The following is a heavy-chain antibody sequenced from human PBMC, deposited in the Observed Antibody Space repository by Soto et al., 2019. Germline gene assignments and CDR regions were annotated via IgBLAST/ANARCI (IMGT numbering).Heavy chain of an antibody. CDR3: ARDGRLSSSSWYGLGGSGMDV. V-gene: IGHV4-31*03. CDR2: IYYSGST. Sequence: QVQLQESGPGLVKPSQTLSLTCTVSGGSISSGGYYWSWIRQHPGKGLEWIGYIYYSGSTYYNPSLKSRVTISVDTSKNQFSLKLSSVTAADTAVYYCARDGRLSSSSWYGLGGSGMDVWGQGTTVTVSS. CDR1: GGSISSGGYY. J-gene: IGHJ6*02. D-gene: IGHD6-13*01.